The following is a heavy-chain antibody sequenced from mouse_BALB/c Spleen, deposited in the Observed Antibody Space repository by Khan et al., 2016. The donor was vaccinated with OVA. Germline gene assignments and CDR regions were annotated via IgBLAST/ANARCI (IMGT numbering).Heavy chain of an antibody. CDR3: ARVYDFFAS. D-gene: IGHD2-14*01. J-gene: IGHJ3*01. CDR1: GYSFTAYY. Sequence: EVQLQQSGPDLVKTGASVKISCKASGYSFTAYYMNWVKLSHGKSLECIGRINPNTYNINYNQKFKGKAILTVDTSSSTAYMELRSLTSDDSAFYFCARVYDFFASWGRGTLVTVSA. CDR2: INPNTYNI. V-gene: IGHV1-26*01.